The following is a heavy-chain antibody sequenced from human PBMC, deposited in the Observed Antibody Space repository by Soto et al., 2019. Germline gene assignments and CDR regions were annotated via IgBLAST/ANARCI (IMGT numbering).Heavy chain of an antibody. CDR1: GFSVRTIY. CDR2: FESGGSI. D-gene: IGHD3-10*01. Sequence: PGGSLRLSCAASGFSVRTIYMSWVRQAPGKGLEWVSVFESGGSIYYADSVKGRFIISRDYAKNTVYLQMNSLTVEDTAVYYCARQMNRGVIFDYWGQGTLVTVSS. CDR3: ARQMNRGVIFDY. J-gene: IGHJ4*02. V-gene: IGHV3-53*01.